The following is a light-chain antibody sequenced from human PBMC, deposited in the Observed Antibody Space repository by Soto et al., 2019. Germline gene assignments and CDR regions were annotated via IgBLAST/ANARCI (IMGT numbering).Light chain of an antibody. Sequence: DIVMTQSPDFLAVSLGERATITCKSSQNVLYRSSNKSYLAWYQQRPGQPPRLLLYWASTRESGVPDRFIGSGSGTDFTLKISRVEAEDVGVYYCMQALQRGFTFGPGTKVDIK. CDR2: WAS. CDR3: MQALQRGFT. J-gene: IGKJ3*01. CDR1: QNVLYRSSNKSY. V-gene: IGKV4-1*01.